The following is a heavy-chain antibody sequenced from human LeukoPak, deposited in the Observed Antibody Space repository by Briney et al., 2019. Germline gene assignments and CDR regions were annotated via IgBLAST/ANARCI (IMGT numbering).Heavy chain of an antibody. D-gene: IGHD1-26*01. CDR2: ISGSGGST. Sequence: GGSLRLSCAASGFTVSSNYMSWVRQAPGKGLEWVSAISGSGGSTYYADSVKGRFTISRDNSKNTLYLQMNSLRAEDTAVYYCAKEGSGSYYFDYWGQGTLVTVSS. CDR3: AKEGSGSYYFDY. V-gene: IGHV3-23*01. CDR1: GFTVSSNY. J-gene: IGHJ4*02.